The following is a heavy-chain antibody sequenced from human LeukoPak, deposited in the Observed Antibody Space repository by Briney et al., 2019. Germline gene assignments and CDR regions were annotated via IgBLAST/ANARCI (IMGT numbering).Heavy chain of an antibody. CDR2: IDPNSGGT. CDR3: ARGRHYYDSSDYYYEGDAFDI. D-gene: IGHD3-22*01. V-gene: IGHV1-2*02. Sequence: ASVKVSCKASGYTFTDYYIHWVRQAPGQGLEWLGWIDPNSGGTNYAQTFQGRVTMTRDTSISTASMELSSLRSDDTAVYYCARGRHYYDSSDYYYEGDAFDIWGQGTMVTVSS. J-gene: IGHJ3*02. CDR1: GYTFTDYY.